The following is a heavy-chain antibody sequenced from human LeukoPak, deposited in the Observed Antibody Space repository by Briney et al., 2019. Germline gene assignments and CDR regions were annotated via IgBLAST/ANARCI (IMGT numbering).Heavy chain of an antibody. Sequence: GASVKVSCKASGGTFSSYAISWVRQAPGQGLEWMGGIIPIFGTANYAKKFQGRVTITADKSTSTAYMELSSLRSEDTAVYYCASGIAAAVDYWGQGTLVTVSS. V-gene: IGHV1-69*06. CDR2: IIPIFGTA. J-gene: IGHJ4*02. CDR1: GGTFSSYA. D-gene: IGHD6-13*01. CDR3: ASGIAAAVDY.